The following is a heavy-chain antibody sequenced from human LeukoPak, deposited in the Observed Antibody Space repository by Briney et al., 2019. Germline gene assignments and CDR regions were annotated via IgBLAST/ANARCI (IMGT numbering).Heavy chain of an antibody. D-gene: IGHD3-22*01. CDR1: GYTFTSYG. CDR2: ISAYNGNT. Sequence: ASVKVSCKASGYTFTSYGISWVRQAPGQGLEWMGWISAYNGNTNYAQKLQGRVTMTTDTSTSTAYMELRGLRSDDTAVYYCAREAGGYYNGNTDYWGQGTLVTVSS. CDR3: AREAGGYYNGNTDY. V-gene: IGHV1-18*01. J-gene: IGHJ4*02.